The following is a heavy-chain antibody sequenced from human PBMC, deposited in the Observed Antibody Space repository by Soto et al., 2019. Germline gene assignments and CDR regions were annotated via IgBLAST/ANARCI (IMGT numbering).Heavy chain of an antibody. Sequence: PXGSLGLSFGASGFTFSSYGVHWVRQAPGKGLEWVAVISYDGSNKYYADSVKGRFTISRDNSKNTLYLQMNSLRAEDTAVYYCAKDILPAAKKTNYYYYYGMDVWGQRTTVTVSS. CDR2: ISYDGSNK. J-gene: IGHJ6*02. D-gene: IGHD2-2*01. V-gene: IGHV3-30*18. CDR3: AKDILPAAKKTNYYYYYGMDV. CDR1: GFTFSSYG.